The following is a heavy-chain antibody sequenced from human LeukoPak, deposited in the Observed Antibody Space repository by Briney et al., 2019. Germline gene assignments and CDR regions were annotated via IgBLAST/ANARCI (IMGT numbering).Heavy chain of an antibody. CDR3: AKDYDFWSGYPLDY. CDR1: GFTFSSYA. J-gene: IGHJ4*02. CDR2: ISGSGGST. V-gene: IGHV3-23*01. D-gene: IGHD3-3*01. Sequence: GGSLRLSCAASGFTFSSYAMSWVRQAPGKGLEWVSAISGSGGSTYYADSVKGRFTISRDNSKNTLYLQMNSLRAEDTAVYYCAKDYDFWSGYPLDYWGQGTLVTVSS.